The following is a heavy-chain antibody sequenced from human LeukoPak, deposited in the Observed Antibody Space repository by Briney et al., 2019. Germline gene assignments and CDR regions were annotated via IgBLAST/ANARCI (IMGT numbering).Heavy chain of an antibody. CDR2: IWYDGSNK. D-gene: IGHD2-15*01. V-gene: IGHV3-33*01. J-gene: IGHJ4*02. Sequence: PGGSLRLSCAASGFTFSSYAMYWVRQAPGKGLERVAAIWYDGSNKYYADSVKGRFTISRDNSKNTLYLQINSLRAEGTAVYYCAREIDCSGGTCYERVFDYWGQGTLVTVSS. CDR1: GFTFSSYA. CDR3: AREIDCSGGTCYERVFDY.